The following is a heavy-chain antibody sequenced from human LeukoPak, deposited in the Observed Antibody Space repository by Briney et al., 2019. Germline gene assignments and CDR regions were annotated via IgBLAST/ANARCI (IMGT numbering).Heavy chain of an antibody. CDR1: GGPISSSSYW. V-gene: IGHV4-39*07. D-gene: IGHD6-13*01. CDR3: ARSQAADY. CDR2: IYYSGNT. Sequence: PSETLSLTCSVSGGPISSSSYWWGWTRQSPGKGLEWIGTIYYSGNTHYNPSLKSRVTISVDTSKNQFSLKLSSVTAADTAVYYCARSQAADYWGQGTLVTVSS. J-gene: IGHJ4*02.